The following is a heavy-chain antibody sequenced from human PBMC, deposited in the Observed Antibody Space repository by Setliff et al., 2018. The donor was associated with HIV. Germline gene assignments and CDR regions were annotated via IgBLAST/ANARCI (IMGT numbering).Heavy chain of an antibody. CDR2: INPNNGGT. D-gene: IGHD3-22*01. CDR1: GYTFTGYY. CDR3: ARDYYDSSGYIFFPGLPDY. Sequence: GASVKVSCKASGYTFTGYYMHWVRQAPGQGLEWMGWINPNNGGTKYAQKFQGRVTMTRDTSISTAYMELSRLRSDDTAVYYCARDYYDSSGYIFFPGLPDYWGQGTLVTVSS. J-gene: IGHJ4*02. V-gene: IGHV1-2*02.